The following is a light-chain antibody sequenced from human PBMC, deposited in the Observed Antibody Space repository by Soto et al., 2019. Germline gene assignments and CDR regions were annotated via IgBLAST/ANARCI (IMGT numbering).Light chain of an antibody. CDR3: QQRSNWSWT. V-gene: IGKV3D-20*02. J-gene: IGKJ1*01. CDR1: QTGSSNY. Sequence: EIILTQSPDTLSLSPGERATLYCRASQTGSSNYLAWCQQRPGQAPRLLIYGASNRATGIPDRFSGSGSGTDFTLTISSLEPEDFAVYYCQQRSNWSWTFGQGTKV. CDR2: GAS.